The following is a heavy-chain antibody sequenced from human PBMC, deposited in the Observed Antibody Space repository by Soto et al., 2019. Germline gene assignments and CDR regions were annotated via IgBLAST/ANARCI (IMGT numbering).Heavy chain of an antibody. CDR3: ANFTWYFHL. J-gene: IGHJ2*01. CDR2: IYYTGST. V-gene: IGHV4-59*01. Sequence: QVQLQESGPGLVKPSETLSLTCTVSGGSISSYYWSWIRQPPGKGLEWIGYIYYTGSTNYNPSLTSRVTISVDTSKNQFALQLSSVTAADTAVYYCANFTWYFHLWGRGTLVTVSS. CDR1: GGSISSYY.